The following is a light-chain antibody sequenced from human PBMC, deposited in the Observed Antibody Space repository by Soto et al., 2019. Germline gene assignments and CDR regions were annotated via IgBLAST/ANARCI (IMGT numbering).Light chain of an antibody. CDR3: QQYHTSWT. J-gene: IGKJ1*01. Sequence: DIQMTQSPSTLSASVGDRVTITCRASQSISIWLAWYQQKPGGAPKVLISKVSSLESGVPPRFSGSGSGTEFTLTISSLQPDDFATYYCQQYHTSWTFGQGTKVEVK. CDR2: KVS. CDR1: QSISIW. V-gene: IGKV1-5*03.